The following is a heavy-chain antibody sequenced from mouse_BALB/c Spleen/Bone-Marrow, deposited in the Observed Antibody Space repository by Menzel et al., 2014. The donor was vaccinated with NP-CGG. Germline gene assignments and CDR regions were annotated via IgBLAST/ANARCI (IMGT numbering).Heavy chain of an antibody. CDR3: ARSGKVRNAMDY. CDR1: GYTFTNHA. J-gene: IGHJ4*01. Sequence: QVQLQQSGAKLVRPGVSVKISCKGSGYTFTNHAIHWVKRSHAKSLEWIGVISGYYGDAIYNQKFKGKATMTVDKSSSTAYMERARLKAEDSAIYYCARSGKVRNAMDYWGQGTSVTVSS. D-gene: IGHD2-14*01. V-gene: IGHV1S137*01. CDR2: ISGYYGDA.